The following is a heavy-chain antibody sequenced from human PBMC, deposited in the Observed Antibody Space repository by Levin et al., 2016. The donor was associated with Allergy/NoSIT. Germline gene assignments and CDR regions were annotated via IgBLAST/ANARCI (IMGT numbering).Heavy chain of an antibody. V-gene: IGHV4-39*01. Sequence: SETLSLTCTVSGGSLSSSSYYWGWSRQPPGKGLEWIGSIYYSGSTYYNPSLKSRVTISVDTSKNQFSLKLSSVTAADTAVYYCARVGGNSENYYYYYMDVWGKGTTVTVSS. J-gene: IGHJ6*03. CDR3: ARVGGNSENYYYYYMDV. D-gene: IGHD4-23*01. CDR2: IYYSGST. CDR1: GGSLSSSSYY.